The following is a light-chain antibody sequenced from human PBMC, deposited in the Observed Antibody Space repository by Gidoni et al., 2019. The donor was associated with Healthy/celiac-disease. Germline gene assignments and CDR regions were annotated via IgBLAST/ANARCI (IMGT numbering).Light chain of an antibody. Sequence: DLQLTQSPSTLSASVGDRVTITCRASQRISSWLAWYQQKPGKAPKLLIYKASSLESGVPSRFSGSGSGTECTLTISSLQPDDFATYYCQQYNSYPWTFGQGTKVEIK. J-gene: IGKJ1*01. CDR2: KAS. CDR1: QRISSW. CDR3: QQYNSYPWT. V-gene: IGKV1-5*03.